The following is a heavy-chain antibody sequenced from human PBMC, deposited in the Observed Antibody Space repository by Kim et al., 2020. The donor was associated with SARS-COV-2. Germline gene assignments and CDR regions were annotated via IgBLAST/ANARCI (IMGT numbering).Heavy chain of an antibody. J-gene: IGHJ4*02. V-gene: IGHV3-23*01. D-gene: IGHD3-10*01. Sequence: HSVKGRFTIATDNSKNTLYLRMNSLRAEDTAVYYCAKDGSGSNYGPIDSWGQGTLVTVSS. CDR3: AKDGSGSNYGPIDS.